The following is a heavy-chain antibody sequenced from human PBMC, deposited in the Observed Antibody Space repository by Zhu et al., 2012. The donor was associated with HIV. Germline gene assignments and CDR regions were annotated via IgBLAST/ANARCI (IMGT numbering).Heavy chain of an antibody. CDR3: ARGKDFGSGNYFYGYLDY. CDR2: IYHTGGI. V-gene: IGHV4-4*02. D-gene: IGHD3-10*01. J-gene: IGHJ4*02. CDR1: GGSISSNNW. Sequence: QVQLQESGPGLVKPSGTLSLTCTVSGGSISSNNWWSWVRQAPGKGLEWIAEIYHTGGINYNPSLRSRLTVSIDKSKNQFSLTLKSMTAADTAVYFCARGKDFGSGNYFYGYLDYWGQGVLVTVSS.